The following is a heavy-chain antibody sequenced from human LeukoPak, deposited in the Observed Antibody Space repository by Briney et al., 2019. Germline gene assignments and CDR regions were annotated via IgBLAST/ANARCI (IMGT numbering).Heavy chain of an antibody. J-gene: IGHJ4*02. CDR2: ISWNSGSI. D-gene: IGHD6-19*01. V-gene: IGHV3-9*01. CDR1: GFTFDDYA. Sequence: GGSLRLSCAASGFTFDDYAMHWVRQAPGKGLEWVSGISWNSGSIGYADSVKGRFTISRDNAKNSLYLQMNSLRAEDTALYYCAKDLYSSGWYYFDYWGQGTLVTVSS. CDR3: AKDLYSSGWYYFDY.